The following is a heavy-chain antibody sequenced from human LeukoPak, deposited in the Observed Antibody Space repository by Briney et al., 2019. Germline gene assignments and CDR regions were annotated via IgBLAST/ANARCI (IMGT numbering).Heavy chain of an antibody. V-gene: IGHV3-33*01. D-gene: IGHD6-13*01. CDR2: IWFDGIRK. Sequence: PGGSLRLSCAASGFTFSNYGMHWVRQVPGKGLEWVAAIWFDGIRKYYADSVKGRLTISRDNSKNTLYLQMNSLRAEDTAVYYCARVYSSSWYKVWDYWGQGTLVTVSS. CDR1: GFTFSNYG. CDR3: ARVYSSSWYKVWDY. J-gene: IGHJ4*02.